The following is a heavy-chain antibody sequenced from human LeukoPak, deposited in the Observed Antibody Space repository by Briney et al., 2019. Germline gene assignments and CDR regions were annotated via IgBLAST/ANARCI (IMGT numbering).Heavy chain of an antibody. CDR1: GGSISGHY. CDR3: ARDRLNWFDP. CDR2: IYYSGST. Sequence: SQTLSLTCTVSGGSISGHYWSWIRQPPGKGLEWIGYIYYSGSTKYNSSLKSRVTMSVDTSKNQFSLKLTSVTAADTAVYYCARDRLNWFDPWGQGTLVTVS. J-gene: IGHJ5*02. V-gene: IGHV4-59*11.